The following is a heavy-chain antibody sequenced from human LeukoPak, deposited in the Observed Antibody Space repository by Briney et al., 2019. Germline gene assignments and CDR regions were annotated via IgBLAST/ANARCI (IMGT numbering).Heavy chain of an antibody. J-gene: IGHJ4*02. CDR3: AGGVSY. CDR1: GFSFSTFW. V-gene: IGHV3-7*04. Sequence: GGSLRLSCTASGFSFSTFWMNGVRQAPGKGLEWVANIKHDGSVKYYVDSVKGRFTISRDNAMQSLYLQMNSLRAEDTAVYYCAGGVSYWGRGTLVTVSS. CDR2: IKHDGSVK.